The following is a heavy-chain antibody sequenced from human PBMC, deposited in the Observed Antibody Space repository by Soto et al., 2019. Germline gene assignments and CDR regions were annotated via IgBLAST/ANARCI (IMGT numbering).Heavy chain of an antibody. D-gene: IGHD6-19*01. V-gene: IGHV4-59*01. Sequence: SETLSLTCTVSGGSISSYYWSWIRQPPGKGLEWIGYIYYSGSTNYNPSLKSRVTISVDTSKNQFSLKLSSVTAADTAVYYCARELLGSSDWFVETQNNWFDPWGQGTLVTVSS. CDR3: ARELLGSSDWFVETQNNWFDP. CDR2: IYYSGST. J-gene: IGHJ5*02. CDR1: GGSISSYY.